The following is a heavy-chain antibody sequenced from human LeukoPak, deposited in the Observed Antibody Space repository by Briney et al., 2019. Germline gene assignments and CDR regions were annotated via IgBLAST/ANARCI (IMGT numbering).Heavy chain of an antibody. CDR3: ARVQGGVGY. J-gene: IGHJ4*02. CDR2: ISSSGRTI. Sequence: GGSLRLSCAASGVTFCSFSMNWVPPAPGKGLEWVLYISSSGRTIYYADSVKGRFTISTDNATNSLYLQMNSLRAQDTGVYYCARVQGGVGYWGQGTLVTVSS. V-gene: IGHV3-48*04. CDR1: GVTFCSFS. D-gene: IGHD3-16*01.